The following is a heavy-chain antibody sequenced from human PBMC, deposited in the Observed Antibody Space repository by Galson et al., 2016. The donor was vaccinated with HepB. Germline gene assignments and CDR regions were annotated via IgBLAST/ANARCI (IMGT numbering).Heavy chain of an antibody. V-gene: IGHV4-31*11. CDR3: ATKAGYTTGWGF. CDR1: RASVTSGGYY. D-gene: IGHD6-19*01. CDR2: NYNGGTS. J-gene: IGHJ4*02. Sequence: TLSLTCAVSRASVTSGGYYWTWFRQHPVKGLEWIGYNYNGGTSYYAPSLRSRVTISVDTSKNEFSLSLNSVTAADTGVYYGATKAGYTTGWGFWGQGTRVAVSS.